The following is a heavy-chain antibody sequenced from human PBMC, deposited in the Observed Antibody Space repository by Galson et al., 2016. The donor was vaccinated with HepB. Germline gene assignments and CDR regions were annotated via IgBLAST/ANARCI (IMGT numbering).Heavy chain of an antibody. CDR3: ARVKIRGCNFGLGLDC. CDR2: IHPSGAYT. J-gene: IGHJ4*02. CDR1: DNTFSKDY. V-gene: IGHV1-46*01. D-gene: IGHD3/OR15-3a*01. Sequence: SVKVSCKASDNTFSKDYIHWVRQAPGQGLQWLGTIHPSGAYTTYAQRFDGRVTMTRDTATNTVYMELRALTSKDTAVYYCARVKIRGCNFGLGLDCWGQGALVTVSS.